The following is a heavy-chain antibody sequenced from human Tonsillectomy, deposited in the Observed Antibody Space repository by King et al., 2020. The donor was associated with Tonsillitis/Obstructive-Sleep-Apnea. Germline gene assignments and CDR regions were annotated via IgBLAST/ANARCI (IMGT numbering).Heavy chain of an antibody. CDR3: ATRPHGDDPFFDY. CDR2: IYCGGGI. V-gene: IGHV3-66*01. Sequence: DVQLVESGGGLVQPGVSLRLSCAASGFTVSGKYMSWVRQPPGRGLEGVSLIYCGGGISYTNSFKDRFTIYRDISKNTLYLQMNGLRAEDTAVYYCATRPHGDDPFFDYWGQGTLVTVSS. J-gene: IGHJ4*02. CDR1: GFTVSGKY. D-gene: IGHD4-17*01.